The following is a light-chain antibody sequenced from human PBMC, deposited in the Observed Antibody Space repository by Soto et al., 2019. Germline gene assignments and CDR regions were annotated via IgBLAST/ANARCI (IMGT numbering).Light chain of an antibody. V-gene: IGLV2-14*01. J-gene: IGLJ1*01. CDR3: SSYTTSSTAV. CDR1: RSDIGSYDF. CDR2: EVT. Sequence: QSALTQPASVSGSPGQSITISCTGSRSDIGSYDFVSWYQQHPGKAPKLIIYEVTHRPSGVSHRFSGSKSGSTASLTISGLQAEDEAHYYCSSYTTSSTAVFGTGTKLTVL.